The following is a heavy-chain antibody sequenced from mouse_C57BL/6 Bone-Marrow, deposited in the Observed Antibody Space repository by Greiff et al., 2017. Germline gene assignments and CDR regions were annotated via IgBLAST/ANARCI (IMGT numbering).Heavy chain of an antibody. CDR2: IYPGGGYT. D-gene: IGHD1-1*01. V-gene: IGHV1-63*01. CDR3: ARAYYYGSTFDD. CDR1: GYTFTNYW. J-gene: IGHJ2*01. Sequence: VKLVESGAELVRPGTSVKMSCKASGYTFTNYWIGWAKQRPGHGLEWIGDIYPGGGYTNYNEKFKGKATLTADKSSSTAYMQFSSLTSEDSAIYYCARAYYYGSTFDDWGQGTTLTVSS.